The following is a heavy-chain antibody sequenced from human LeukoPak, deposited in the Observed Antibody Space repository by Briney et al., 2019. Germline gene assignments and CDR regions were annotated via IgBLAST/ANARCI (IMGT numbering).Heavy chain of an antibody. CDR2: IYYSENT. J-gene: IGHJ4*02. V-gene: IGHV4-39*01. D-gene: IGHD3-10*01. Sequence: PSETLSLTCTVSSGSLSTNSYYWGWIRQPPGKGLEWIGSIYYSENTYYNPSLKSRVTISVDTSKNQFSLKLNSVTAADTAVYYCARHNGELGRKGFVGASFDYWGQGALVIVSS. CDR3: ARHNGELGRKGFVGASFDY. CDR1: SGSLSTNSYY.